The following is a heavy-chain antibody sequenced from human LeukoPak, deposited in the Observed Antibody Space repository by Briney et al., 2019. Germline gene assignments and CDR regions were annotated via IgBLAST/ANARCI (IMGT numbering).Heavy chain of an antibody. CDR3: ARDTGYSYGMDY. Sequence: GGSLRLSCAASGFTFSSYSMNWVRQAPGNGLEWVSSISSSSSYIYYADSVKGRFTISRDNAKNSLYLQMNSLRAEDTAVYYCARDTGYSYGMDYWGQGTLVTVSS. D-gene: IGHD5-18*01. CDR2: ISSSSSYI. V-gene: IGHV3-21*01. CDR1: GFTFSSYS. J-gene: IGHJ4*02.